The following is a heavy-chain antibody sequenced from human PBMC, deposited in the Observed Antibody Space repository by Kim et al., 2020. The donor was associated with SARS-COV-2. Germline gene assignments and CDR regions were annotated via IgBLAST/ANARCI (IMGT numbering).Heavy chain of an antibody. CDR1: GFTFGDYA. CDR2: IRSKAYGGTT. V-gene: IGHV3-49*03. CDR3: TRFPMVRGVILLDHDNWFDP. J-gene: IGHJ5*02. D-gene: IGHD3-10*01. Sequence: GGSLRLSCTASGFTFGDYAMSWFRQAPGKGLEWVGFIRSKAYGGTTEYAASVKGRFTISRDDSKSIAYLQMNSLKTEDTAVYYCTRFPMVRGVILLDHDNWFDPWGQGTLVTVSS.